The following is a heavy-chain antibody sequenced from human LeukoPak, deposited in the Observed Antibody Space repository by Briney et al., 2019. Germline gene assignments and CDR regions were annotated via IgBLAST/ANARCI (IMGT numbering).Heavy chain of an antibody. J-gene: IGHJ3*02. CDR1: GFTFSSYA. D-gene: IGHD1-14*01. CDR3: AKDRLTIDAFDI. CDR2: ITSNGGTT. Sequence: PGGSLRLSCGASGFTFSSYAMSWVRQAPGKGLEWVSAITSNGGTTYYADSVKGLFTISRDNSKNTLYLQLNSLSAEDTAVFYCAKDRLTIDAFDIWGQGTMVTVSS. V-gene: IGHV3-23*01.